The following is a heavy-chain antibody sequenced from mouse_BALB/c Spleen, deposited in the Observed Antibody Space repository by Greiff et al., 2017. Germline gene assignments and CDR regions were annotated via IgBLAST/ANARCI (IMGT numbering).Heavy chain of an antibody. CDR1: GFTFTDYY. CDR2: IRNKANGYTT. Sequence: EVKLMESGGGLVQPGGSLRLSCATSGFTFTDYYMSWVRQPPGKALEWLGFIRNKANGYTTEYSASVKGRFTISRDNSQSILYLQMNTLRAEDSATYYCATTVVASFDYWGQGTTLTVSS. D-gene: IGHD1-1*01. CDR3: ATTVVASFDY. V-gene: IGHV7-3*02. J-gene: IGHJ2*01.